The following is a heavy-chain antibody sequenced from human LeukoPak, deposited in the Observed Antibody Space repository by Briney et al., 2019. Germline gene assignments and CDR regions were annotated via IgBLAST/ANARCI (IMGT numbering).Heavy chain of an antibody. J-gene: IGHJ4*02. D-gene: IGHD6-19*01. V-gene: IGHV4-59*01. CDR1: GGSISSYY. CDR3: ARVGAVAGIDY. Sequence: SETLSLTCTVSGGSISSYYWSWIRQPPGKGPEWIGYIYYSGSTNYNPSLKSRVTISVDTSKNQFSLKLSSVTAADTAVYYCARVGAVAGIDYWGQGTLVTVSS. CDR2: IYYSGST.